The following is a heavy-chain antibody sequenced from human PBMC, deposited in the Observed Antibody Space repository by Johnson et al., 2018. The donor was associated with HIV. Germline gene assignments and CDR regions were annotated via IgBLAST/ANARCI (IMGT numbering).Heavy chain of an antibody. CDR2: ISWNSGRI. CDR3: AKDMGYDSSGDGAFDI. CDR1: GFSFDDYA. Sequence: EVQLVESGGGLVQPGRSLRLSCAASGFSFDDYAMHWVRQAPGKGLEWVSGISWNSGRIGYADSVKGRFTISRDNAKNSLYLQMNSLRAEDTALYYCAKDMGYDSSGDGAFDIWGQGTMVTVSS. V-gene: IGHV3-9*01. J-gene: IGHJ3*02. D-gene: IGHD3-22*01.